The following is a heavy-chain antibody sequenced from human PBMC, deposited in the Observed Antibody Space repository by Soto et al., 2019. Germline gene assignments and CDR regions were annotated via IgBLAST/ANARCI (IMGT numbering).Heavy chain of an antibody. CDR3: ARHERSGDFDY. CDR1: GGSISSSSYY. J-gene: IGHJ4*02. CDR2: IYYSGST. V-gene: IGHV4-39*01. Sequence: SETLSLTCTVSGGSISSSSYYWGWIRQPPGKGLEWIGSIYYSGSTYYNPSLKSRVTISVDTSKNQFSLKLSSVTAADTAVYYCARHERSGDFDYWGQGTLVTVSS. D-gene: IGHD3-10*01.